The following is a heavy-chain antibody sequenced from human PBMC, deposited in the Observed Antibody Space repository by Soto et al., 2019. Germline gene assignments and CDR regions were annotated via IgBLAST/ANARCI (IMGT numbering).Heavy chain of an antibody. CDR2: INPNNGGT. CDR1: GYTFTGYY. CDR3: ARRLEYSSSGKGFDY. D-gene: IGHD6-6*01. Sequence: AASVQVSCMASGYTFTGYYMHWVRQAPGQGPEWMGWINPNNGGTNYAQKFQGWVTMTRDTSISTAYMELSRLRSDDTAVYYCARRLEYSSSGKGFDYWGQGTLVTVSS. V-gene: IGHV1-2*04. J-gene: IGHJ4*02.